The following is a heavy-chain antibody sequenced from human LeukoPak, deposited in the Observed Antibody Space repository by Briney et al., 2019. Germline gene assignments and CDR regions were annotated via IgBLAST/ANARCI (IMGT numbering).Heavy chain of an antibody. V-gene: IGHV4-38-2*02. Sequence: SETLSLTCTVSGYSISSGYYWGWIRQPPGKGLEWLGSIYRSGSTYYNPSLKSRVIISVDTSKNQFSLKLRSVTAADTAVYYCARALPSPIWGQGTLVTVSS. CDR1: GYSISSGYY. CDR3: ARALPSPI. J-gene: IGHJ4*02. CDR2: IYRSGST.